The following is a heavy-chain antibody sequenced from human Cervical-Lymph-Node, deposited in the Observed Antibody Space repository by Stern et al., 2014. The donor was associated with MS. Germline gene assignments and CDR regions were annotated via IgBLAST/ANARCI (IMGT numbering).Heavy chain of an antibody. D-gene: IGHD5-18*01. Sequence: VQLVESGPGLVKPSRTLSLTCTVSGGSISSGGYYWSWLRPHPGQGLEWIGYIYYSGSTYYTPSLKSRVTISVDTSKNQFSLKLSSVTAADTAVYYCARGNAVTSYYFDYWGQGTLVTVSS. CDR2: IYYSGST. V-gene: IGHV4-31*03. CDR3: ARGNAVTSYYFDY. CDR1: GGSISSGGYY. J-gene: IGHJ4*02.